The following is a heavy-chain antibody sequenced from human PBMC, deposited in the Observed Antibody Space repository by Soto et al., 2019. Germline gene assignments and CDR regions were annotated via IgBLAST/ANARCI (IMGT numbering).Heavy chain of an antibody. V-gene: IGHV1-69*01. J-gene: IGHJ6*02. CDR3: ARSQGSSTSLEIYYYYYYGMDV. Sequence: QVQLVQSGAEVKKPGSSVKVSCKASGGTLGSYAISWVRQAPGQGPEWMGGIIAIPGTANYAQKFQGRVNIAADEGTSTAYMERSSLRSEDTAVYSCARSQGSSTSLEIYYYYYYGMDVWGQGTTVTVSS. CDR1: GGTLGSYA. D-gene: IGHD2-2*01. CDR2: IIAIPGTA.